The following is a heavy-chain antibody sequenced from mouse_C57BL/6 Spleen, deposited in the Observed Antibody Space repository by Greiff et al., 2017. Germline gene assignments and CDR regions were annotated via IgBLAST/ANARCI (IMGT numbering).Heavy chain of an antibody. CDR1: GYAFSSSW. CDR3: ARMGDWDGYYFDY. V-gene: IGHV1-82*01. CDR2: FYPGDGDT. D-gene: IGHD4-1*01. Sequence: VQLQESGPELVKPGASVKISCKASGYAFSSSWMNWVKQRPGKGLEWIGRFYPGDGDTNYNGKFKGKATLTADKSSSTAYMQLSSLTSEDSAVYFCARMGDWDGYYFDYWGQGTTLTVSS. J-gene: IGHJ2*01.